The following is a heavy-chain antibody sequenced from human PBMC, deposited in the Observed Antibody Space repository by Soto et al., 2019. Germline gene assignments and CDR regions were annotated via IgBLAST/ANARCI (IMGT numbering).Heavy chain of an antibody. CDR1: CDSISSGGYS. J-gene: IGHJ6*02. V-gene: IGHV4-30-2*01. D-gene: IGHD4-17*01. CDR3: ARVAVTDDYYYGMDV. CDR2: IYHSGST. Sequence: PSDTLSLTCAASCDSISSGGYSWSWIRQPPGKGLEWIGYIYHSGSTYYNPSLKSRVTISVDRSKNQFSLKLSSVTAADTAVYYCARVAVTDDYYYGMDVWGQGTTVTVSS.